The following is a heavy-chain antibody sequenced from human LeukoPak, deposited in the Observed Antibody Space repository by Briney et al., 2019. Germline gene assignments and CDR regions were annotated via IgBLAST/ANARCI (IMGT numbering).Heavy chain of an antibody. D-gene: IGHD6-6*01. Sequence: LTGGSLRLSCAASGFTFSSYAMSWVRQAPGKGPEWVSAISGSGGSTYYADSVKGRFTISRDNSKNTLYLQMNSLRAEDTAVYYCAKDTAARGLDYWGQGTLVTVSS. CDR2: ISGSGGST. CDR3: AKDTAARGLDY. CDR1: GFTFSSYA. V-gene: IGHV3-23*01. J-gene: IGHJ4*02.